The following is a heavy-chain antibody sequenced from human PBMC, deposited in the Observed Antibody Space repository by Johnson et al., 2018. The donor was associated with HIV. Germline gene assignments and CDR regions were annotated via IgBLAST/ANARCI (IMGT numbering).Heavy chain of an antibody. Sequence: VQLVESGGGLVQPGGSLRLSCAASGFPFSSFAMSWVRQAPGKGLEWVSSISGGGGSIYYADSVKGRFTISRDNSKNTLFLQMNRLSAEDTALYYCARGRRDIGAADGLDNDALDMWGQGTLVTVSS. CDR1: GFPFSSFA. CDR3: ARGRRDIGAADGLDNDALDM. D-gene: IGHD5-12*01. J-gene: IGHJ3*02. CDR2: ISGGGGSI. V-gene: IGHV3-23*04.